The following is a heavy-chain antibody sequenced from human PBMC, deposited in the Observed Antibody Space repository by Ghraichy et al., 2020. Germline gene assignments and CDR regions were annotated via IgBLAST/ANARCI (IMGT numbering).Heavy chain of an antibody. D-gene: IGHD3-22*01. CDR1: GFTFDDYT. V-gene: IGHV3-43*01. Sequence: GESLNISCAASGFTFDDYTMHWVRQAPGKGLEWVSLITWNGGSTYYGDSVKGRFTASRDNSKNSLYLQMNSLRTEDTALYYCAAGYYYDSSGSFHYWGQGTLVTVSS. CDR3: AAGYYYDSSGSFHY. J-gene: IGHJ4*02. CDR2: ITWNGGST.